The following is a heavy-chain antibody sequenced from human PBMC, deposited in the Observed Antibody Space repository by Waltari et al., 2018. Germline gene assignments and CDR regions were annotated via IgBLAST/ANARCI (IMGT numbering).Heavy chain of an antibody. CDR3: ARDRGIGLYFDS. Sequence: QLPPQASGPGLLMPTGTPFPACPPSGHSVNRNSWWSWVRQPPEKGLEWIGQIHRSGRSNYNPSLESRVTISLDTSNRQFSLKLTSTTAADTAVYYCARDRGIGLYFDSWGQGTLVTVSP. J-gene: IGHJ4*02. CDR1: GHSVNRNSW. V-gene: IGHV4-4*02. CDR2: IHRSGRS. D-gene: IGHD1-26*01.